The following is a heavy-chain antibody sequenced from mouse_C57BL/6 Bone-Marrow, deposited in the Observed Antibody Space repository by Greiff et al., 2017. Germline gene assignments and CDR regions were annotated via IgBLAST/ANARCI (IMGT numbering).Heavy chain of an antibody. D-gene: IGHD1-1*01. V-gene: IGHV5-9-1*02. CDR1: GFTFSSYA. CDR2: ISSGGDYI. Sequence: EVQLQQSGEGLVKPGGSLKLSCAASGFTFSSYAMSWVRQTPEKRLEWVAYISSGGDYIYYADTVKGRFTISRDNARNTLYLQMSSLKSEDTAMYYCTRGTTVVATDYWGQGTTLTVSS. CDR3: TRGTTVVATDY. J-gene: IGHJ2*01.